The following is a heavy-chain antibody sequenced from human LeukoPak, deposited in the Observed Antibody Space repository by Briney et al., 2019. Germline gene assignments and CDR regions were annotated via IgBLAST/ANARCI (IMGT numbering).Heavy chain of an antibody. CDR1: GFTFSSYS. V-gene: IGHV3-74*01. CDR3: ARSGCIGVFED. CDR2: INSYGSSI. D-gene: IGHD6-19*01. J-gene: IGHJ4*02. Sequence: PGGSLRLSCAASGFTFSSYSMNWVRQAPGKGLVWVSRINSYGSSISYADSVKGRFTISRDNAKNTLYMQMNSLRAEDTAVYYCARSGCIGVFEDWGQATLVTVSS.